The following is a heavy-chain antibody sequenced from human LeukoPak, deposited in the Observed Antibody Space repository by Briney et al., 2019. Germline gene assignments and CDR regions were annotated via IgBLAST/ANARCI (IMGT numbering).Heavy chain of an antibody. V-gene: IGHV1-2*02. D-gene: IGHD6-13*01. Sequence: ASVKVSCKASGYTFTGYHMHWVRQAPGQGLEWMGWINPNSGGTNYAQKFQGRVTMTRDTSISTAYMELSRLRSDDTAVYYCARDSRAAYYYYGMDVWGQGTTVTVSS. CDR1: GYTFTGYH. CDR3: ARDSRAAYYYYGMDV. CDR2: INPNSGGT. J-gene: IGHJ6*02.